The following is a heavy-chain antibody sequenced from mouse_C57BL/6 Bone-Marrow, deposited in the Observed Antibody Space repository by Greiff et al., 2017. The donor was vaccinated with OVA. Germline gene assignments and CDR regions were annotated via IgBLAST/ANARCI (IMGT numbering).Heavy chain of an antibody. J-gene: IGHJ1*03. CDR2: IDPNSGGT. CDR1: TSYW. V-gene: IGHV1-72*01. CDR3: AGDYYGSSTGYFDV. D-gene: IGHD1-1*01. Sequence: QVQLQQPGAELVKPGASVKLSFTSYWMHWVKQRPGRGLEWIGRIDPNSGGTRYNEKFKSKATLTVDKPSSTAYMQLSSLTSEDSAVYYCAGDYYGSSTGYFDVWGTGTTVTVSS.